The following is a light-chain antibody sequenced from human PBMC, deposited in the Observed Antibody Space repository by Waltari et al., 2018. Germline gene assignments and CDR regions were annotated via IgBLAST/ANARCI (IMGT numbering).Light chain of an antibody. CDR1: QSISNY. CDR3: QQYNTYSS. Sequence: DIQMTQCTSTLSASVGDTITITCRASQSISNYLAWYQQKPGKAPKLLIYKASSSGSEVPSRFSGSGSGTEFTLTISSLQPDDFATYYCQQYNTYSSFGQGTKLEIK. V-gene: IGKV1-5*03. J-gene: IGKJ2*03. CDR2: KAS.